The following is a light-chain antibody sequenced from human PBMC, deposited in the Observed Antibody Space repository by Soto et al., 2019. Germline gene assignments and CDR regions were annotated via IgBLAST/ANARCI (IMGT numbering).Light chain of an antibody. J-gene: IGLJ1*01. V-gene: IGLV7-43*01. Sequence: QAVVTQEPSLTVSPGGTVTLTCASSTGAVTSGYYPNWFQQKPGQAPRALIYNTRNKHSWTPARFSGSLLGGKAALTLSGAQPEDGAEYYCLLYYGGAYVFGAGTKSPS. CDR3: LLYYGGAYV. CDR1: TGAVTSGYY. CDR2: NTR.